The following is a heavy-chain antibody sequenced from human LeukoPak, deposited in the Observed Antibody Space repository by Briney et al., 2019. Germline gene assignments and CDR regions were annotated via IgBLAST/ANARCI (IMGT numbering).Heavy chain of an antibody. CDR1: GFTFSSYA. CDR3: ARGPRFAIRMIVVVTKGHFDY. CDR2: ISYDGNNK. J-gene: IGHJ4*02. Sequence: GGYLRLSCAASGFTFSSYAMHWVRQAPGKGLEWVAVISYDGNNKYYADSVKGRFTISRDNSKNTVYLQMNSLRAEGTAVYYCARGPRFAIRMIVVVTKGHFDYWGQGTLVTVSS. V-gene: IGHV3-30*04. D-gene: IGHD3-22*01.